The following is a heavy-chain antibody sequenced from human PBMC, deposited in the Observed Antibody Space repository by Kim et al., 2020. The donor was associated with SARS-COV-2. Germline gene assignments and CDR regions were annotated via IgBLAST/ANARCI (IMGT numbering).Heavy chain of an antibody. J-gene: IGHJ4*02. D-gene: IGHD2-21*02. CDR3: ARDGRSGDCCVFGY. Sequence: ADSVKCRFTISRDNAKNSLYLQMNSLRDEDTAVYYCARDGRSGDCCVFGYWGQGTLVTVSS. V-gene: IGHV3-48*02.